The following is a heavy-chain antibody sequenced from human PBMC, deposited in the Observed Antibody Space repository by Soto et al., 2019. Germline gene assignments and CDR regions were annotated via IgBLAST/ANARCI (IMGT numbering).Heavy chain of an antibody. CDR2: INPNSGGT. J-gene: IGHJ6*02. Sequence: VQLVQSGAEVKKPGASVKVSCKASGYTFTGYYMHWVRQAPGQGLEWMGWINPNSGGTNYAQKFQGWVTMTRDTSISTAYMELSRLRSDDTAVYYCARGGSSTLFYYYYGMDVWGQGTTVTVSS. CDR3: ARGGSSTLFYYYYGMDV. D-gene: IGHD2-2*01. V-gene: IGHV1-2*04. CDR1: GYTFTGYY.